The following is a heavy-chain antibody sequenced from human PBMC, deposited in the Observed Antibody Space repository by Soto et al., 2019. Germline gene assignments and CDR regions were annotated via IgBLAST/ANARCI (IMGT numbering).Heavy chain of an antibody. J-gene: IGHJ6*04. CDR2: IFSNDEK. Sequence: QVTLKESGPVLVKPTETLTLTFTVSGFSLSNARMGVSWIRQPPGKAREWLAHIFSNDEKSYSTSLKSRLTISKDNSNSQVVVTMTNMDPVYTDTYYCARITARIVVVPAAPYSYYGMDVWGEGTTVTVSS. CDR3: ARITARIVVVPAAPYSYYGMDV. V-gene: IGHV2-26*01. CDR1: GFSLSNARMG. D-gene: IGHD2-2*01.